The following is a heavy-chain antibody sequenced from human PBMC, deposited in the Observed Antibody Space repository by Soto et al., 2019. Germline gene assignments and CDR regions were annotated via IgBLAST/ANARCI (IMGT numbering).Heavy chain of an antibody. D-gene: IGHD2-15*01. J-gene: IGHJ3*02. Sequence: QGQLVESGGGVGQPGRSLRLSCAASGFTFSSYGMHWVRQAPGKGLEWVAFIWYDGSNKYDADSVNGRFTISRDNSNNTLYLQMNSRRAEDTAVYYCARYYSGGSCYRGGGAFDMWGQGTMVTVSS. CDR3: ARYYSGGSCYRGGGAFDM. CDR2: IWYDGSNK. CDR1: GFTFSSYG. V-gene: IGHV3-33*01.